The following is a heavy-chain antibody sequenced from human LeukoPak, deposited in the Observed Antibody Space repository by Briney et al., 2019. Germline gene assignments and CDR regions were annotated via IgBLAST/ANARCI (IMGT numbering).Heavy chain of an antibody. D-gene: IGHD3-10*01. CDR1: GGSISSSYY. J-gene: IGHJ4*02. CDR2: IYYGGST. V-gene: IGHV4-39*01. CDR3: ARHGNHYYGSGGFDY. Sequence: SQTLSLTCTVSGGSISSSYYWGWIRPPPGKGLDWIGSIYYGGSTYYNPSLRSRVTTSVDTSKNQFSLKLTSVTAADTAVYYCARHGNHYYGSGGFDYWGQGTLVTVSS.